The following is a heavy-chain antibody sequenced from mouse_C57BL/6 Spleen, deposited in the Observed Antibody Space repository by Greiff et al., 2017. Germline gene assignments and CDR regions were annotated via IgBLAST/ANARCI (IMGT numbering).Heavy chain of an antibody. CDR3: ARGRTPWYFDV. J-gene: IGHJ1*03. Sequence: VQLQQSGPELVKPGASVKIPCKASGYTFTDYNMDWVKQSHGKSLEWIGDINPNNGGTIYNQKFKGKATLTVDKSSSTAYMELRSLTSEDTAVYYCARGRTPWYFDVWGTGTTVTVSS. V-gene: IGHV1-18*01. CDR2: INPNNGGT. CDR1: GYTFTDYN.